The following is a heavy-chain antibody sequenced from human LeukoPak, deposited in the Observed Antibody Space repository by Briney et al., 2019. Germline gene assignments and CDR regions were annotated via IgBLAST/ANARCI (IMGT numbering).Heavy chain of an antibody. D-gene: IGHD3-22*01. V-gene: IGHV3-7*01. Sequence: GGSLRLSCATSGFTFSSNWMTWVRQAPGKGLEWVANIKEDGSENYYVDSVKGRVTISRDNAKNSLYLQMNSLRAEDTAVYYCARGRITMTWGQGTVVTVSS. J-gene: IGHJ4*02. CDR2: IKEDGSEN. CDR1: GFTFSSNW. CDR3: ARGRITMT.